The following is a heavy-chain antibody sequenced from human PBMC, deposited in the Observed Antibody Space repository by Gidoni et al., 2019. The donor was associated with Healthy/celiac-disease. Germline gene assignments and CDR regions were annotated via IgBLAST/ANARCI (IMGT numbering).Heavy chain of an antibody. Sequence: EVQLVESGGGLVQPGRSLRLSCAASGFTFADYAMHWVRQAPGKGLEWVSGISWNSGSIGYADSVKGRFTISRDNAKNSLYLQMNSLRAEDTALYYCAKGRITMVQGAGDYWGQGTLVTVSS. V-gene: IGHV3-9*01. D-gene: IGHD3-10*01. CDR1: GFTFADYA. CDR2: ISWNSGSI. J-gene: IGHJ4*02. CDR3: AKGRITMVQGAGDY.